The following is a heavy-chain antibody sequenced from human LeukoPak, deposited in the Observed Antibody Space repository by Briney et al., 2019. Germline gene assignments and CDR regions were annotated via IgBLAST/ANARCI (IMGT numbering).Heavy chain of an antibody. CDR1: GITFDDYA. J-gene: IGHJ5*02. V-gene: IGHV3-30*03. Sequence: GGSLRLSCAASGITFDDYAMHWVRQAPGKGLEWVALISYDGSNKYYVDSVKGRFAISRDNSKNTLYLQMNSLRAEDTAVYYCARGTTVVWKPPFDPWGQGTLVTVSS. CDR2: ISYDGSNK. D-gene: IGHD4-23*01. CDR3: ARGTTVVWKPPFDP.